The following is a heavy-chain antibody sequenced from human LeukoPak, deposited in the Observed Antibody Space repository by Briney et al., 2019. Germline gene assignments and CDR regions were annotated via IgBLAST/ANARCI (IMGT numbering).Heavy chain of an antibody. CDR1: GGSFSGYY. J-gene: IGHJ5*02. V-gene: IGHV4-34*01. Sequence: SETLSLTCAVYGGSFSGYYWSWIRQPPGKGLEWIGESNHIGSTNYNPSLSSRVTISVDTSKNQFSLKLSSVPAADTAVYYCARGLILAAILFDPWGQGTLVTVSS. CDR3: ARGLILAAILFDP. D-gene: IGHD2-15*01. CDR2: SNHIGST.